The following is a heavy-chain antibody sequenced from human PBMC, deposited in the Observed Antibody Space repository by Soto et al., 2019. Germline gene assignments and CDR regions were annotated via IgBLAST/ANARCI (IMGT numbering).Heavy chain of an antibody. J-gene: IGHJ4*02. CDR2: IYHSGST. V-gene: IGHV4-4*02. Sequence: QVQLQESGPGLVKPSGTLSLTCAVSGGSISSSNWWSWVRQPPGKGLEWIGEIYHSGSTNYNPSLKSRVTISVDKSKNQFSLKLSSVTDADTAVYYCARGGGDGYSAPLYYFDYWGQGTLVTVSS. CDR3: ARGGGDGYSAPLYYFDY. CDR1: GGSISSSNW. D-gene: IGHD3-16*01.